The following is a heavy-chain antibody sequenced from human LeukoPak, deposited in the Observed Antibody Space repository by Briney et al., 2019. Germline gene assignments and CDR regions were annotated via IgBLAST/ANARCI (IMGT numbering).Heavy chain of an antibody. J-gene: IGHJ4*02. V-gene: IGHV4-59*01. CDR2: IYYSGST. CDR3: ARLSRGAAAGFDC. CDR1: DGSISSYY. Sequence: SETLSLTCTVSDGSISSYYWSWIRQPPGKGLEWIGYIYYSGSTNFNPSLKSRVSISVDTSKNQFSLNLTSVTAADTAFYFCARLSRGAAAGFDCWGPATMVSVCS. D-gene: IGHD6-13*01.